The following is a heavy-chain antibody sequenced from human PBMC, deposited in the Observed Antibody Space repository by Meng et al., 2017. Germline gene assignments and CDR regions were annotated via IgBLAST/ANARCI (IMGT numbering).Heavy chain of an antibody. CDR3: ARDQGGSGSFGFAFDI. V-gene: IGHV4-31*03. CDR1: GGSISSGGYY. CDR2: IYYSGST. Sequence: QVLLQGSGPGLVKPSQTLSLHCTGSGGSISSGGYYWSWIRQHPGKGLEWIGYIYYSGSTYYNPSLKSRVTISVDTSKNQFSLKLSSVTAADTAVYYCARDQGGSGSFGFAFDIWGQGTMVTVSS. J-gene: IGHJ3*02. D-gene: IGHD6-19*01.